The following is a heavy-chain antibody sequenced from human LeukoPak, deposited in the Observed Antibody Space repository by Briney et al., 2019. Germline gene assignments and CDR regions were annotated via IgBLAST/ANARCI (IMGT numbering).Heavy chain of an antibody. CDR2: IYHSGST. J-gene: IGHJ4*02. Sequence: SSETLSLTCTVSRGSISSGGYYWSWIRQPPGKGLDWIAYIYHSGSTYYNPSLKSRVTISVDRSKNQFSLKLSSVTAADTAVYYCARGSLIHYYDSSPCFDYWGPGTLVTVSS. D-gene: IGHD3-22*01. CDR3: ARGSLIHYYDSSPCFDY. CDR1: RGSISSGGYY. V-gene: IGHV4-30-2*01.